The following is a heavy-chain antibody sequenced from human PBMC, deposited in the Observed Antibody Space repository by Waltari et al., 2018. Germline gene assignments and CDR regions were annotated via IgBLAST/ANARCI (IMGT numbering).Heavy chain of an antibody. CDR1: GGSISSSSYY. Sequence: QLQLQESGPGLVKPSETLSLTCTVPGGSISSSSYYWGWIRQPPGKGLEWIGSIYYSGSTYYNPSLKSRVTISVDTSKNQFSLKLSSVTAADTAVYYCARQVTTWPFDYWGQGTLVTVSS. D-gene: IGHD4-4*01. J-gene: IGHJ4*02. CDR3: ARQVTTWPFDY. CDR2: IYYSGST. V-gene: IGHV4-39*01.